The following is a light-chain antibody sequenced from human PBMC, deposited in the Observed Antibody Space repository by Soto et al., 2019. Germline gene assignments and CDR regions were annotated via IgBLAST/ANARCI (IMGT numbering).Light chain of an antibody. J-gene: IGLJ2*01. Sequence: QSVLTQVASVSASPGQSITISCTGTSSDVGGHNYVSWYQQHPGKAPKLMIYNVDYRPSGVSNRFSGSKSGNTASLTISGIQADDEAYYYCSSYADSSTVVFGGGTKLTVL. V-gene: IGLV2-14*03. CDR3: SSYADSSTVV. CDR1: SSDVGGHNY. CDR2: NVD.